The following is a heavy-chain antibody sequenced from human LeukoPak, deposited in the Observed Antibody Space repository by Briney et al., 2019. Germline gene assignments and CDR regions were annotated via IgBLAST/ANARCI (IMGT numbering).Heavy chain of an antibody. CDR1: GDSISSGGYY. CDR2: IYSSGIT. J-gene: IGHJ4*02. V-gene: IGHV4-31*03. CDR3: ARNNFGDFLELAY. D-gene: IGHD2-21*02. Sequence: SQTLSLTCTVSGDSISSGGYYWSWIRQHPGKGLEWIGYIYSSGITHYNPSVKSRLTISVDTSKNQFSLHLSSVTAADAAVYYCARNNFGDFLELAYWGQGTLVTVSS.